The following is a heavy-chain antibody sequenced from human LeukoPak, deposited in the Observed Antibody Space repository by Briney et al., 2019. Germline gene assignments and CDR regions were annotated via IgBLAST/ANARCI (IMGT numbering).Heavy chain of an antibody. J-gene: IGHJ4*02. Sequence: GGSLRLSCAASGFTFRRYAMSWVRQAPGEGLEWVSAISGSGGVTYYADSVKGRFTISRDNSKNTLSLQMNSLRAEDTAVYYCAKDRARGGATDFDYWGQGTLVTVSS. V-gene: IGHV3-23*01. CDR2: ISGSGGVT. D-gene: IGHD1-26*01. CDR1: GFTFRRYA. CDR3: AKDRARGGATDFDY.